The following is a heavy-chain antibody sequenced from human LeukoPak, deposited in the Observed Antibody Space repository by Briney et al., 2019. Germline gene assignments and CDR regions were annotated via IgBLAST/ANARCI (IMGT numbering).Heavy chain of an antibody. D-gene: IGHD4-17*01. CDR1: GGSFSGYY. Sequence: PSETLSLTCAVYGGSFSGYYWSWIRQPPGKGLEWIGEINHSGSTNYNPSLKSRVTISVDTSKNQFSLKLSSVTAADTAVYYCARAARTTVTADFDYWGQGTLVTVSS. CDR2: INHSGST. CDR3: ARAARTTVTADFDY. J-gene: IGHJ4*02. V-gene: IGHV4-34*01.